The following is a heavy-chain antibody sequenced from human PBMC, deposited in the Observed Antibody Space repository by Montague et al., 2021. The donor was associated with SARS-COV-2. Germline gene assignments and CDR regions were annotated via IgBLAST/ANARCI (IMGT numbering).Heavy chain of an antibody. CDR1: GGSINSYL. CDR2: MLNNGIT. Sequence: SETLSLTCTVSGGSINSYLWSWIRQPAGKRLEGIGRMLNNGITKYNPSLNSRVTVSLDTSKNQLYLKLYSVTAADTAVYYCAIRSRETLGFDIGGQGTKVTVSS. CDR3: AIRSRETLGFDI. J-gene: IGHJ3*02. V-gene: IGHV4-4*07. D-gene: IGHD1-26*01.